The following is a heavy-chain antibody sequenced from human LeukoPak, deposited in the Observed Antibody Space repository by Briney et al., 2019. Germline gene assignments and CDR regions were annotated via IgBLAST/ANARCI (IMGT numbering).Heavy chain of an antibody. Sequence: PSQTLSLTCTVSGGSISSGGYYWSWIRQPPGKGLEWIGYIYHSGSTYYNPSLKSRVTISVDRSKNQFSLKLSSVTAADTAVYYCARGGYFDWLLPFDYWGQGTLVTVSS. CDR2: IYHSGST. CDR3: ARGGYFDWLLPFDY. V-gene: IGHV4-30-2*01. J-gene: IGHJ4*02. D-gene: IGHD3-9*01. CDR1: GGSISSGGYY.